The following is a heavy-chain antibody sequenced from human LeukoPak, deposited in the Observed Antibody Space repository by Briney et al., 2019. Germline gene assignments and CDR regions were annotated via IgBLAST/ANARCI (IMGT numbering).Heavy chain of an antibody. CDR3: ESWGPPSGSYDPFDI. Sequence: GASVKVSCKASVDTFTGYYMHWVRQAPGQGLEWMGWINPNSGGTNYAQKLQGRVTMTRDTSISTAYLELRRLRSEATAVYYCESWGPPSGSYDPFDIWGQGTLVTVSS. V-gene: IGHV1-2*02. CDR1: VDTFTGYY. D-gene: IGHD1-26*01. J-gene: IGHJ3*02. CDR2: INPNSGGT.